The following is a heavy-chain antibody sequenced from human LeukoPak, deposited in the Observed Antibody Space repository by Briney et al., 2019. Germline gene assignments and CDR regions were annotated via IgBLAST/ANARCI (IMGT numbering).Heavy chain of an antibody. V-gene: IGHV3-43*02. CDR3: AISLPILASFDY. J-gene: IGHJ4*02. Sequence: GGSLRLSCAASGFTFDNYAVHWVRPAPGRGREWVSLISGDGGSTYYAGSEKRRFTISRDNSKNSLYLQMNSLRTEDTALYYCAISLPILASFDYWGQGTLVTVSS. CDR1: GFTFDNYA. CDR2: ISGDGGST. D-gene: IGHD2-2*02.